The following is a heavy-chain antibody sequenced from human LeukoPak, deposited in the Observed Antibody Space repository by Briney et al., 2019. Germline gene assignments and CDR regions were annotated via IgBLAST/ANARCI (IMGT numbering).Heavy chain of an antibody. D-gene: IGHD3-22*01. V-gene: IGHV4-34*01. J-gene: IGHJ4*02. CDR3: ARASRYYYDSSGSHGDY. CDR1: GGSFSGYY. CDR2: ISHSGST. Sequence: SETLSLTCAVYGGSFSGYYWSWIRQPPGKGLEWIGEISHSGSTNYNPSLKSRVTISVDTSKNQFSLKLSSVTAADTAVYYCARASRYYYDSSGSHGDYWGQGTLVTVSS.